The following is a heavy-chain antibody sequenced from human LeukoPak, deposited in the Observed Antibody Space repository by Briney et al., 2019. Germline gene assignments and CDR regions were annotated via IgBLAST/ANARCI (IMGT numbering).Heavy chain of an antibody. Sequence: GGSLRLSCAASGFTFSSYSMNWVRQAPGKGLEWVSSIGSSSYIYYVESVKGRFTISRDNAKNSLYLQMNSLRAEDTAMYYCARELYNSGWYDYWGQGTLVTVSS. CDR3: ARELYNSGWYDY. CDR2: IGSSSYI. CDR1: GFTFSSYS. V-gene: IGHV3-21*01. D-gene: IGHD6-19*01. J-gene: IGHJ4*02.